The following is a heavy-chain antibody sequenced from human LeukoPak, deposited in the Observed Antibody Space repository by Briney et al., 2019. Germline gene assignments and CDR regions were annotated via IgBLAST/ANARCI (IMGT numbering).Heavy chain of an antibody. Sequence: GGTLRLSCEASGFSFDSYAMSWVRQAPGKGLEWVSAISGSGLSTYYVDSVKGRFTISRDSSKNTLYLQMNSLRAEDTAVYYCAKGRYDILTGYYGLIDYWGQGTLVTVSS. CDR2: ISGSGLST. V-gene: IGHV3-23*01. J-gene: IGHJ4*02. CDR3: AKGRYDILTGYYGLIDY. CDR1: GFSFDSYA. D-gene: IGHD3-9*01.